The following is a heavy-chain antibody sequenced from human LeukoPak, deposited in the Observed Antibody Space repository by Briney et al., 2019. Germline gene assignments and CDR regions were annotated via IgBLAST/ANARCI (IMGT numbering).Heavy chain of an antibody. J-gene: IGHJ4*02. D-gene: IGHD3-16*01. CDR2: INERATII. CDR3: VRDLILVWTPGDDFDH. V-gene: IGHV3-74*01. Sequence: PGGSLRLSCAASGFTFSNYWMHWVRQAPGKGLEWVSRINERATIISYADSVKGRFTISRESARNTLYLQMNSLTAEDTAVYYCVRDLILVWTPGDDFDHWGQGTLVTVSS. CDR1: GFTFSNYW.